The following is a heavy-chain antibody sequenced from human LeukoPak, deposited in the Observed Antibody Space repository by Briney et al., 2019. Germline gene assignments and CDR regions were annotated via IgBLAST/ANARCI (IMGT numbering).Heavy chain of an antibody. J-gene: IGHJ5*02. CDR3: ARGDGHYSWFDP. CDR2: INSDGSST. CDR1: GFTSDDHA. Sequence: PGGSLRLSCAVSGFTSDDHAMHWVRQAPGKGLVWVSRINSDGSSTSYADSVKGRFTISRDNAKNTLYLQMNSLRAEDTAVHYCARGDGHYSWFDPWGQGTLVTVSS. V-gene: IGHV3-74*01.